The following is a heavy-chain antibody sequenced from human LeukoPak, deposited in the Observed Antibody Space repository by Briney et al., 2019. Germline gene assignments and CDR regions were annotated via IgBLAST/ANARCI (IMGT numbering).Heavy chain of an antibody. V-gene: IGHV4-59*08. D-gene: IGHD2-21*01. CDR3: ARLNGFTYLDP. Sequence: SETLSLTCTVSGGSISSYYWSWIRQPPGKGLEWIGYIYYSGSTNYNPSLKSRVTISVDTSKNQFSLKLSSVTAADTAVYYCARLNGFTYLDPWGQGTLVTVSS. CDR1: GGSISSYY. CDR2: IYYSGST. J-gene: IGHJ5*02.